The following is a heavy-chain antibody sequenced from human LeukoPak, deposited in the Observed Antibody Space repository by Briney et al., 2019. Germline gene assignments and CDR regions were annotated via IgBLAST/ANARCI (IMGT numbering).Heavy chain of an antibody. D-gene: IGHD2-21*01. CDR3: ARYSLKPTEKAPFDP. CDR2: IYYSGST. Sequence: TPWETLSLTCTVSGVSISSSYYYWGWIRQPPGKGLEWIGSIYYSGSTYYNPSLKSRVTISVDTSKNQFSLRLSSVTAADTAVYYCARYSLKPTEKAPFDPWGQGTLVTVSS. CDR1: GVSISSSYYY. J-gene: IGHJ5*02. V-gene: IGHV4-39*01.